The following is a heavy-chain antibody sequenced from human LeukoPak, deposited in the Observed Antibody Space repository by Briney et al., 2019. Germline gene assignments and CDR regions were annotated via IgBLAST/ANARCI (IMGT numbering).Heavy chain of an antibody. J-gene: IGHJ4*02. V-gene: IGHV1-2*02. Sequence: ASVKVSCKASGYIFSGYYIHWVRQAPGQGLEWMGWIHPNNGGTNYAQKFKGRVTMTRDTSISTAFMDLSRLTSDDTAVYYCARDAEMATIDFDYWGQGTLVTVSS. D-gene: IGHD5-24*01. CDR2: IHPNNGGT. CDR3: ARDAEMATIDFDY. CDR1: GYIFSGYY.